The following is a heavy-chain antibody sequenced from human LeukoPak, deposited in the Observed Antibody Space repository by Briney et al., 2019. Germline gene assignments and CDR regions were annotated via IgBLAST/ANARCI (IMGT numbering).Heavy chain of an antibody. D-gene: IGHD5-18*01. CDR1: GFTFSSYA. CDR2: ISYDGSNK. CDR3: ARDHILGIQLWLPLDY. Sequence: PGGSLRLSCAASGFTFSSYAMHWVRQAPGKGLEGVAVISYDGSNKYYADSVKGRFTISRDNSKNTLYLQMNSLRAEDTAVYYCARDHILGIQLWLPLDYWGQGTLVTVSS. J-gene: IGHJ4*02. V-gene: IGHV3-30*04.